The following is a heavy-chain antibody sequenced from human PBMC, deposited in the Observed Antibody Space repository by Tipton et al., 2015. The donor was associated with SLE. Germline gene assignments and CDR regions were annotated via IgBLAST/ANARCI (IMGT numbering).Heavy chain of an antibody. Sequence: TLSLTCTVSGASIKSGSYFWTWIRQPAGKGLEWIGRMFSSGDTHYNPSLKSRLTMSVDTSKNQFSLTVNSVTAADTAVYYGARENVAADGALDVWGQGTMVTVSS. J-gene: IGHJ3*01. V-gene: IGHV4-61*02. CDR2: MFSSGDT. CDR1: GASIKSGSYF. CDR3: ARENVAADGALDV. D-gene: IGHD6-13*01.